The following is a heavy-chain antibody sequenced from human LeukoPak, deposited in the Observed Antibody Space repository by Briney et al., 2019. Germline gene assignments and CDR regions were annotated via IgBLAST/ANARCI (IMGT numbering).Heavy chain of an antibody. CDR2: ISYDGSNK. D-gene: IGHD2-2*03. CDR1: GFTFSSYG. Sequence: GGSLRLSCAASGFTFSSYGMHWVRQAPGKGLEWVAVISYDGSNKYYADSVKGRFTISRDNSKSTLYLQMNSLRAEDTAVYYCAKDGWAYWGQGTLVTVSS. CDR3: AKDGWAY. J-gene: IGHJ4*02. V-gene: IGHV3-30*18.